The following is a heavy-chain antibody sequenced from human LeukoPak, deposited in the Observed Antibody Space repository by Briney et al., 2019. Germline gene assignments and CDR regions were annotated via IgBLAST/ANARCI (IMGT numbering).Heavy chain of an antibody. V-gene: IGHV4-4*07. CDR1: GDSISNYY. CDR3: ARLSYSNGWSYFDY. J-gene: IGHJ4*02. D-gene: IGHD6-19*01. Sequence: SETLSLTCTVSGDSISNYYWSWVRQPAGKGLEWIGRIHTSGSTNYNPSLKSRVTISVDTSKNQFSLKLSSVTAADTAVYYCARLSYSNGWSYFDYWGQGTLVTVSS. CDR2: IHTSGST.